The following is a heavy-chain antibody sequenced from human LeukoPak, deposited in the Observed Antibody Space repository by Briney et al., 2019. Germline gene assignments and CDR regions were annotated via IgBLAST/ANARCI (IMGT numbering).Heavy chain of an antibody. J-gene: IGHJ4*02. CDR3: ARGLASGYPPIPFDY. CDR1: GGSFDGYY. V-gene: IGHV4-34*01. CDR2: ITYDGST. D-gene: IGHD3-3*01. Sequence: SETLSLTCAVFGGSFDGYYWSWIRQPRGKGLEWIGEITYDGSTNYNPSLKSRVTISVDTSKIQFSLNLSSVTAADTAIYYCARGLASGYPPIPFDYWGQGTQVTVSS.